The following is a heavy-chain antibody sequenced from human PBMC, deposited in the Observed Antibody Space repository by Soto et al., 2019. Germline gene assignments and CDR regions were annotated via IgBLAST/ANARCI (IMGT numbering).Heavy chain of an antibody. D-gene: IGHD2-15*01. Sequence: SVKVSCKASGGTFSSYAISWVRQAPGQGLEWMGGIIPIFGTANYAQKFQGRVTITAEESTSTAYMEPSSLRSEDTAVYYCARIAFGGNFDNWGEGTLVRVSP. CDR1: GGTFSSYA. J-gene: IGHJ4*02. CDR3: ARIAFGGNFDN. V-gene: IGHV1-69*13. CDR2: IIPIFGTA.